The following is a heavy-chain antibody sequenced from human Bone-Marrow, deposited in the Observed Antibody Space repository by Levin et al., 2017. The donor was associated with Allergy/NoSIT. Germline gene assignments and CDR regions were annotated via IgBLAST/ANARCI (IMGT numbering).Heavy chain of an antibody. CDR2: IYHSGST. Sequence: SETLSLTCAVSGYSISSDYYWGWIRQPPGEGLEWIGNIYHSGSTYYNPSLKSRVTISVDTSKNQFSLKTTSVIAADTAVYYCARVHWPVAGTGWFDPWGQGTLVTVSS. CDR3: ARVHWPVAGTGWFDP. CDR1: GYSISSDYY. V-gene: IGHV4-38-2*01. D-gene: IGHD6-19*01. J-gene: IGHJ5*02.